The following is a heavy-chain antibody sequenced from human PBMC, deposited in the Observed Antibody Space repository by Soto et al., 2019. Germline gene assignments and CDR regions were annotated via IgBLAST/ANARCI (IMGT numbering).Heavy chain of an antibody. CDR1: GGSISSYY. CDR3: ARGVVVTAIRGWYFDL. Sequence: SETLSLTCTVSGGSISSYYWSWIRQPPGKGLEWIGYIYYSGSTNYNPSLKSRVTISVDTSKNQFSLKLSSVTAADTAVYYCARGVVVTAIRGWYFDLWGRGTLVTVSS. D-gene: IGHD2-21*02. CDR2: IYYSGST. V-gene: IGHV4-59*01. J-gene: IGHJ2*01.